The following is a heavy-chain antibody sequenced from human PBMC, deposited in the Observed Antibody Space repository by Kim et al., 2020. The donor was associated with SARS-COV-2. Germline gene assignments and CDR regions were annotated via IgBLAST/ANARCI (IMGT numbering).Heavy chain of an antibody. V-gene: IGHV3-33*01. D-gene: IGHD6-19*01. CDR3: ARGAEYYYGMDV. J-gene: IGHJ6*02. Sequence: YYADSVKGRFTISRDNSKNTLYLQMNSLRAEDTAVYYCARGAEYYYGMDVWGQGTTVTVSS.